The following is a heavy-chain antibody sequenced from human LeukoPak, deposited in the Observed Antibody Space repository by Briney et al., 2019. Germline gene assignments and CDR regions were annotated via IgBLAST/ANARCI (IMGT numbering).Heavy chain of an antibody. J-gene: IGHJ4*02. V-gene: IGHV4-38-2*02. CDR1: GYSISSGYF. CDR2: IYHNGST. CDR3: ARDRPGGSSLDY. Sequence: PSETLSLTCTVSGYSISSGYFWGWIRQSPGKGLEWIGNIYHNGSTYYTPSLKSRLTISVDASNNQFSLKLSSVTAADTAVYYCARDRPGGSSLDYWGQGTLVTVSS. D-gene: IGHD6-13*01.